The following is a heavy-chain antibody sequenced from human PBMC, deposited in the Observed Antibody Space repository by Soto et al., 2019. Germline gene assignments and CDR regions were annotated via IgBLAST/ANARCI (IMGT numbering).Heavy chain of an antibody. V-gene: IGHV1-3*01. D-gene: IGHD2-8*01. CDR2: INAGNGNT. Sequence: ASVKVSCKASGYTFTSYAMHWVRQAPGQRLEWMGWINAGNGNTKYSQKFQGRVTITRDTSASTAYMELSSLRSEDTAVYYCARGNIYCTNGACYTYYYYGMDVWGQGTTVTVSS. CDR3: ARGNIYCTNGACYTYYYYGMDV. J-gene: IGHJ6*02. CDR1: GYTFTSYA.